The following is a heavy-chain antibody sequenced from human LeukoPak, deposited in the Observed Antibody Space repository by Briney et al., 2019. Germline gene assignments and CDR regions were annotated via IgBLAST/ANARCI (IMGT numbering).Heavy chain of an antibody. V-gene: IGHV1-69*01. CDR2: IIPIFGTA. Sequence: GSSVKVSCKASGGTFSSYAISWVRQASGQGLEWMGGIIPIFGTANYAQKFQGRVTITADESTSTAYMELSSLRSEDTAVYYCARLRPGIAAAPDYWGQGTLVTVSS. CDR3: ARLRPGIAAAPDY. CDR1: GGTFSSYA. J-gene: IGHJ4*02. D-gene: IGHD6-13*01.